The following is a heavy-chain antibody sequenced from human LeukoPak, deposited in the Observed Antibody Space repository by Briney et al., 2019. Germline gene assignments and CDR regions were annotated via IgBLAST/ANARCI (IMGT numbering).Heavy chain of an antibody. CDR3: ARVALYDSSGHNYFDY. V-gene: IGHV4-4*07. J-gene: IGHJ4*02. D-gene: IGHD3-22*01. Sequence: SETLSLTCTVSGGSISSYYWGWIRQPAGKGLEWIGRIYTSGSTNYNPSLKSRVTMSVDTSKNQFSLKLSSVTAADTAVYYCARVALYDSSGHNYFDYWGQGTLVTVSS. CDR1: GGSISSYY. CDR2: IYTSGST.